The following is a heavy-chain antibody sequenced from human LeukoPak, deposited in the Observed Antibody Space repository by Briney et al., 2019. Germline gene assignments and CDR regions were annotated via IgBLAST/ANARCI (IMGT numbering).Heavy chain of an antibody. Sequence: SVKVSCKASGGTFSSYAISWVRQAPGQGLEWMGGIIPIFGTANYAQKFQGRVTITTDESTSTAYMELSSLRSEDTAVYYCARAQFITMIVDGCFDPWGQGTLVTVSS. V-gene: IGHV1-69*05. D-gene: IGHD3-22*01. CDR2: IIPIFGTA. CDR1: GGTFSSYA. CDR3: ARAQFITMIVDGCFDP. J-gene: IGHJ5*02.